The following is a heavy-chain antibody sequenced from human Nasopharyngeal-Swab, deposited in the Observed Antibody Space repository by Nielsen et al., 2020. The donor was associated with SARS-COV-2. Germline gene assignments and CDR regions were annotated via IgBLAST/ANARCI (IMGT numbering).Heavy chain of an antibody. D-gene: IGHD3-3*02. J-gene: IGHJ6*03. Sequence: GESLKISCAASGFTFSSYGMHWVRQAPGKGLEWVAVISYDGSNKYYADSVKGRFTISRDNSKNTMYLQMNSLRAEDTAVYYCAKVPSNYSYYYMDVWGKGTTVTVSS. CDR1: GFTFSSYG. V-gene: IGHV3-30*18. CDR3: AKVPSNYSYYYMDV. CDR2: ISYDGSNK.